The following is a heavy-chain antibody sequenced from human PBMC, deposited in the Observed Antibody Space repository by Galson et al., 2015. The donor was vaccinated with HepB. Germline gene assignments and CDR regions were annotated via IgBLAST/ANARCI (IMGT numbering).Heavy chain of an antibody. Sequence: SLRLSCAASGFTVSSNYMSWVRQAPGKGLEWVSVIYSGGSTYYADSVKGRFTISRDNSKNTLYLQMNSLRAEDAAVYYCASSDDYSNPGYMDVWGKGTTVTVSS. CDR3: ASSDDYSNPGYMDV. J-gene: IGHJ6*03. D-gene: IGHD4-11*01. V-gene: IGHV3-66*01. CDR2: IYSGGST. CDR1: GFTVSSNY.